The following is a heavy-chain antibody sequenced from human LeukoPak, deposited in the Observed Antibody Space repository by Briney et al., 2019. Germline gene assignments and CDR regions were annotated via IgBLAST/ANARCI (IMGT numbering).Heavy chain of an antibody. D-gene: IGHD6-19*01. CDR1: VYTFTSYG. J-gene: IGHJ4*02. Sequence: ASVRVSCKASVYTFTSYGISWVRQAPGQGLEWMVWIRAYNGNTNYAQKLQGRVTMTTDTSTSTAYMEMRSLRSDDTAVYYCARPPVYSSGWDPFDYWGQGTLVTVSS. V-gene: IGHV1-18*01. CDR2: IRAYNGNT. CDR3: ARPPVYSSGWDPFDY.